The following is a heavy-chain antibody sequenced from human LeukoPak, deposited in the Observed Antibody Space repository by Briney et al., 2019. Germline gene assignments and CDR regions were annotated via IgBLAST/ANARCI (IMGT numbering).Heavy chain of an antibody. CDR3: AKDTPLTAYSPGWSGNSFDS. Sequence: GGSLRLSCAASGFTFSSYAMSWVRQAPGKGLEWVSTITGSSRSTYYADSVRGRFTISRDNSKNTLYLQMNSPTAEDTAVYYCAKDTPLTAYSPGWSGNSFDSWGQGTLVTVSS. D-gene: IGHD6-19*01. V-gene: IGHV3-23*01. CDR2: ITGSSRST. J-gene: IGHJ4*02. CDR1: GFTFSSYA.